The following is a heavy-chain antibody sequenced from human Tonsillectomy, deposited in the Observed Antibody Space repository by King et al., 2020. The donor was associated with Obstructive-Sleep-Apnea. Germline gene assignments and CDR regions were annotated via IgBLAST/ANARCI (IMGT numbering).Heavy chain of an antibody. D-gene: IGHD5-12*01. CDR1: GYTFTGYY. V-gene: IGHV1-2*06. Sequence: QIQLVQSGAEVKKPGASVKVSCKASGYTFTGYYIHWVRQAPGQGLEWMGRINPYSGGTNYAQKFQDRVTMTRDTSISTAYMDLSRLRSDDTAVYYCAGDVATRGDGMDVWGQGTTVTVSS. CDR3: AGDVATRGDGMDV. CDR2: INPYSGGT. J-gene: IGHJ6*02.